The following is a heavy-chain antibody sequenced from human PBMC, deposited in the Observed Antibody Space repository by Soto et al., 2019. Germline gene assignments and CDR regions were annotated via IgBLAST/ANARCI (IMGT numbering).Heavy chain of an antibody. J-gene: IGHJ5*02. Sequence: SETLSLTCAVSGGSLSSHYWSWIRQPPGKGLEWIGYIYDRGSTNYNPSLKSRVTMSVDATKTQFSLKLSSVTTVDTAVYYCARGSRRYSTKWFDPWGQGTLVTVSS. CDR3: ARGSRRYSTKWFDP. CDR2: IYDRGST. V-gene: IGHV4-59*11. CDR1: GGSLSSHY. D-gene: IGHD3-9*01.